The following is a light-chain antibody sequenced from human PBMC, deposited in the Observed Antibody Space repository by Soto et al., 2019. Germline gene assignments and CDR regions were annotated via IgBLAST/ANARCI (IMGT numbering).Light chain of an antibody. Sequence: EIVLTQSPDTLSLSPGERTTISCRASQSISSTYLAWYQQKRGQAPRLLIHGASSRATDIPERFSGSGSGTDFTITITGLEPEDFAVYYCQQYAYSPGTFGQGTKVEVK. V-gene: IGKV3-20*01. CDR1: QSISSTY. J-gene: IGKJ1*01. CDR3: QQYAYSPGT. CDR2: GAS.